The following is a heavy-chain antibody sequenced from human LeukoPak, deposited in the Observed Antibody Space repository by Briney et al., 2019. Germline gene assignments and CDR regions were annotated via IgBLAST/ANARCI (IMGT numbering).Heavy chain of an antibody. CDR1: GGSISSGDYY. J-gene: IGHJ4*02. V-gene: IGHV4-30-4*01. CDR2: IYYSGST. D-gene: IGHD3-22*01. CDR3: AGSPYDSSGCIDY. Sequence: SETLSLTCPVSGGSISSGDYYWSWIRQPPGKGLEWIGYIYYSGSTYYNPSLKSRVTISVDTSKNQFSLKLSSVTAADTAVYDFAGSPYDSSGCIDYWSQATLVTVSS.